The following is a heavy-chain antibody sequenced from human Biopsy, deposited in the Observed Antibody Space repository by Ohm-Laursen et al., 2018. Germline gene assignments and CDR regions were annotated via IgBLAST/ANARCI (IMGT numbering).Heavy chain of an antibody. CDR1: GYTFTGQY. CDR2: INPHSGTT. D-gene: IGHD2-15*01. CDR3: AKGQDLRGGAEYFQH. J-gene: IGHJ1*01. V-gene: IGHV1-2*02. Sequence: ASVKVSCKTSGYTFTGQYLHWVRQVPGQGLEWMGWINPHSGTTKFAQDFQGRVTMTRDTSVTTAYMELRRLRSDDTAVYYCAKGQDLRGGAEYFQHWGQGALVTVSS.